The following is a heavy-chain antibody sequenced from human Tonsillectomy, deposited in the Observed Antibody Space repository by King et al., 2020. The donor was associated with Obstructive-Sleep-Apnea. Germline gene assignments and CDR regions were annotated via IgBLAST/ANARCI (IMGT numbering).Heavy chain of an antibody. CDR1: GYRFTSYW. CDR2: IDPSDSYT. V-gene: IGHV5-10-1*01. CDR3: ARHWTIGKDYYDGNDYYEPPLDY. Sequence: VQLVQSGAEVKKPGESLRISCKVSGYRFTSYWISWVRQMPGKGLEWMARIDPSDSYTTYSPSFQGHVTISADKSISTAYLQWSSLKASDTAMYYCARHWTIGKDYYDGNDYYEPPLDYWGQGTLVTVSS. J-gene: IGHJ4*02. D-gene: IGHD3-22*01.